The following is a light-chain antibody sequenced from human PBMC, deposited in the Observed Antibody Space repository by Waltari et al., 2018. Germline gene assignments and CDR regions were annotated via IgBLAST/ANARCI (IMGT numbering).Light chain of an antibody. CDR1: SGNIGRNTY. Sequence: QSALTQPASVSGSPGQSITISCTGTSGNIGRNTYVSWYQQHPGKAPKLVIYDVTNRPSGVSSRFSGSKSGNTASLTISGLQTEDEADYYCSSYTNDNKVVGGGTKVTVL. CDR3: SSYTNDNKV. CDR2: DVT. V-gene: IGLV2-14*03. J-gene: IGLJ2*01.